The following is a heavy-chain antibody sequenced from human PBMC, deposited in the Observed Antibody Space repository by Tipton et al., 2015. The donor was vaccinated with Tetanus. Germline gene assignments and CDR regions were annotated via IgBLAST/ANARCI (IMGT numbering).Heavy chain of an antibody. Sequence: LVKPTETLSLMCNVSGDSISSYYWSWIRQSPGKGLEWIGQIYYTGSANYNPSLKSRVTISVDRSKNQFSLKVNSVTAADTAMYYCARHGDTTDREVDIWGQGTLVTVSS. D-gene: IGHD1-26*01. CDR2: IYYTGSA. J-gene: IGHJ3*02. CDR1: GDSISSYY. V-gene: IGHV4-59*08. CDR3: ARHGDTTDREVDI.